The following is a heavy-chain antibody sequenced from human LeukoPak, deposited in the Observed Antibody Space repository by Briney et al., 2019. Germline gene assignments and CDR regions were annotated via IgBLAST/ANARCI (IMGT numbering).Heavy chain of an antibody. J-gene: IGHJ4*02. CDR1: GFTFSSYW. CDR2: IKQDGSEK. CDR3: ARTTSITCYEY. V-gene: IGHV3-7*01. Sequence: GGSLRLSCAASGFTFSSYWMTWVRQAPGKGLEWVANIKQDGSEKKYVDSVKGRFTISRDNAKNSLYLQMYSLRADDTAVYYCARTTSITCYEYWGQGTLVTVTS. D-gene: IGHD2-2*01.